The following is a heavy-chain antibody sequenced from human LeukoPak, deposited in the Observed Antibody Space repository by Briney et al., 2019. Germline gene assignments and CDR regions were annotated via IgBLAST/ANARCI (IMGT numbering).Heavy chain of an antibody. CDR3: ARAPSEIGGYCPEYFRH. CDR1: GFTFSSYW. D-gene: IGHD2-21*01. Sequence: GGSLRLSCAASGFTFSSYWMHWVRQAPGKGLAWVSRIKGDGNTNYADSVKGRFTISRDNAKNTVSLQMNSLRAEDTGVYYCARAPSEIGGYCPEYFRHWGQGTLVTVSS. CDR2: IKGDGNT. J-gene: IGHJ1*01. V-gene: IGHV3-74*01.